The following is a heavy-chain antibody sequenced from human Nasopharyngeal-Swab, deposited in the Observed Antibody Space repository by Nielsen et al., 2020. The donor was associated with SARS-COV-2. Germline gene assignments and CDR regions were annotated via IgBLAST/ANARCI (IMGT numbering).Heavy chain of an antibody. Sequence: SAQISCKASGFTFTSSAVQWVRQARGQRLEWIGWIVVGSGNTNYAQKFQERVTITRDMSTSTAYMELSSLRSEDTAVYYCAAGGTGAARPYYYYGMDVWGQGTTVTVSS. D-gene: IGHD6-6*01. CDR2: IVVGSGNT. CDR3: AAGGTGAARPYYYYGMDV. J-gene: IGHJ6*02. CDR1: GFTFTSSA. V-gene: IGHV1-58*01.